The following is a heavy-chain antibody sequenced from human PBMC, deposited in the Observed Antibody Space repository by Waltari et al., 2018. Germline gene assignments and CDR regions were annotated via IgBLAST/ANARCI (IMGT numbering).Heavy chain of an antibody. D-gene: IGHD5-18*01. J-gene: IGHJ4*02. CDR2: ISGSGGST. V-gene: IGHV3-23*01. CDR1: GFTFSSYA. CDR3: AKAGYSYGYGDY. Sequence: EVQLLESGGGLVQPGGSLRLSCAASGFTFSSYAMSWVRQAPGKGLEWVSVISGSGGSTYYADSVKGRFTISRDNSKNTLYLQMNSLRAEDTAVYYCAKAGYSYGYGDYWGQGTLVTVSS.